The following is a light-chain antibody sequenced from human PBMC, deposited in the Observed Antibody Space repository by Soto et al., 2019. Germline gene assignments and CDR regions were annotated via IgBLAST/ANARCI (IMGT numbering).Light chain of an antibody. CDR2: DVS. Sequence: EIVMTQSPATLSVSPVERATLSCRASQSVSGKLAWYQQKPGQAPRLVIYDVSTRATGIPARFSGSGSGTEFTLTISSLQSEDFAVYYCQQYNNWFSITFGQGTRLEIK. CDR1: QSVSGK. V-gene: IGKV3-15*01. J-gene: IGKJ5*01. CDR3: QQYNNWFSIT.